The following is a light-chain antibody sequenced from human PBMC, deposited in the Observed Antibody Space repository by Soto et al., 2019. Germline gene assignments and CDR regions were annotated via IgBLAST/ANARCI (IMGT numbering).Light chain of an antibody. CDR1: SSDVGGYNY. J-gene: IGLJ1*01. CDR3: CSYAGSYTYV. CDR2: DVS. Sequence: QSVLTQPRSVSGSPGQSVTISCTGTSSDVGGYNYVSWYQQHPGKAPKLMIYDVSKRPSGVPDRFSGSKSGNTASLTISVLQAEDEADYYFCSYAGSYTYVFGTGTKVTVL. V-gene: IGLV2-11*01.